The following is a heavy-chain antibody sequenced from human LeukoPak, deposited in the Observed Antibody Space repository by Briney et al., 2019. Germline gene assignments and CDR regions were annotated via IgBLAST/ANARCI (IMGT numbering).Heavy chain of an antibody. V-gene: IGHV4-34*01. CDR3: ARVDPSSWYFFDY. D-gene: IGHD6-13*01. CDR1: GGSFSGYD. Sequence: SETLSLTCAVYGGSFSGYDWSWIRQPPGKGLEWIGEINHSGSTNYNPSLKSRVTISVDTSKNQFSLKLSSVTAADTAVDYCARVDPSSWYFFDYWGQGTLVTVSS. CDR2: INHSGST. J-gene: IGHJ4*02.